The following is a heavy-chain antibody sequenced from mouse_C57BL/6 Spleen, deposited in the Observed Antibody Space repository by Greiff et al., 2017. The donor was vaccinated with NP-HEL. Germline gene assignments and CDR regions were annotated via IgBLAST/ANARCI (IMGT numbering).Heavy chain of an antibody. CDR2: INPSSGYT. J-gene: IGHJ3*01. CDR1: GYTFTSYT. Sequence: VQLQQSGAELARPGASVKMSCKASGYTFTSYTMHWVKQRPGQGLEWIGYINPSSGYTKYNQKFKDKATLTADKSSSTAYMQLSSLTSEDSAVYYWARDYGSSYVFAYWGQGTLVTVSA. CDR3: ARDYGSSYVFAY. D-gene: IGHD1-1*01. V-gene: IGHV1-4*01.